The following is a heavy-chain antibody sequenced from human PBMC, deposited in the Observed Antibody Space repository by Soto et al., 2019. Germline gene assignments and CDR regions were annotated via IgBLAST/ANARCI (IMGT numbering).Heavy chain of an antibody. J-gene: IGHJ4*02. V-gene: IGHV5-51*01. Sequence: PGESLKISCKGSGYSFTSYWIAWVRQMPGKGLEWMGVIHPGDSHTRYSPSFQGQVTISADKSITTAYLQWSSLKASDSAMYYCARRCSGCSLFDYWGPGTLVTVSS. CDR3: ARRCSGCSLFDY. D-gene: IGHD6-19*01. CDR1: GYSFTSYW. CDR2: IHPGDSHT.